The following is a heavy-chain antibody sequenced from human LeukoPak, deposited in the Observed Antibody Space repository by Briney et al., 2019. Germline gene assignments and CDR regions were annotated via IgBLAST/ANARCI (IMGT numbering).Heavy chain of an antibody. Sequence: PSETLSLTCTVSGGSSSSYYWSWIRQPPGKGLEWIGYIYYSGSTNYNPSLKSRVSILVDTSKNQSSLRLSSVTAADTAVYYCARSGGDRVEMPTIIDYWGQGTLVTVSS. CDR2: IYYSGST. J-gene: IGHJ4*02. D-gene: IGHD5-24*01. V-gene: IGHV4-59*01. CDR1: GGSSSSYY. CDR3: ARSGGDRVEMPTIIDY.